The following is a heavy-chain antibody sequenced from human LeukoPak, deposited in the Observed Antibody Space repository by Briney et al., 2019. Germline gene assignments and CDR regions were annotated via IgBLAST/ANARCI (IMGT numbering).Heavy chain of an antibody. V-gene: IGHV1-69*05. Sequence: SVKVSCKASGGTFSSYAISWVRQAPGQGLEWMGGIIPIFATTNHAQKFQGRVTITTDESRTTAYMELSSLRSEGQAVHYRTRGGWVQQKYNRDVGGKGTTVTVSS. CDR1: GGTFSSYA. J-gene: IGHJ6*03. D-gene: IGHD5-24*01. CDR2: IIPIFATT. CDR3: TRGGWVQQKYNRDV.